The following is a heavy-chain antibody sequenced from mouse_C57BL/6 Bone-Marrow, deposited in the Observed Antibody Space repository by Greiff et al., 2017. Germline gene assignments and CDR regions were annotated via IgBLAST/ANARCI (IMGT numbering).Heavy chain of an antibody. D-gene: IGHD2-4*01. CDR3: AREGVEADYPYYFDY. CDR2: INPNNGGT. V-gene: IGHV1-26*01. CDR1: GYTFTDYY. J-gene: IGHJ2*01. Sequence: EVQLVESGPELVKPGASVKISCKASGYTFTDYYMNWVKQSHGKSLEWIGDINPNNGGTSYNQKFKGKATLTVDKSSSTAYMELRSLTSEDSAVYYCAREGVEADYPYYFDYWGQGTTLTVSS.